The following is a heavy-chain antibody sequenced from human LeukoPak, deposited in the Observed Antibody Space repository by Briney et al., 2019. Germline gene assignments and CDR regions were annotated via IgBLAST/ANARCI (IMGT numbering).Heavy chain of an antibody. Sequence: GGSLRLSCAASGFTFSVYWMNWVRQAPEKGLEWVANINQDESEKSYVDSVKGRFTISRDNAKNSLYLQMNSLRAEDTAVYYCAKEPTGWYEANWFDPWGQGTLVTVSS. CDR2: INQDESEK. J-gene: IGHJ5*02. V-gene: IGHV3-7*03. D-gene: IGHD6-19*01. CDR1: GFTFSVYW. CDR3: AKEPTGWYEANWFDP.